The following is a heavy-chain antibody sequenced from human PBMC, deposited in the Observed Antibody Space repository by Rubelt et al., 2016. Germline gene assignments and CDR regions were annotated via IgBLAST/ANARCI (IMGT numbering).Heavy chain of an antibody. Sequence: GSGGGLVQPGGSLRLSCAVSGFSFSTYWMRWVRQAPGTGLAWVSYISSWAIYYADSVKGRFTISRDFATNSVYLQMNTLRDEDTAVYYCTRDGQRGYDMDVWGQGTTVIVSS. CDR2: ISSWAI. CDR1: GFSFSTYW. CDR3: TRDGQRGYDMDV. V-gene: IGHV3-48*02. J-gene: IGHJ6*02.